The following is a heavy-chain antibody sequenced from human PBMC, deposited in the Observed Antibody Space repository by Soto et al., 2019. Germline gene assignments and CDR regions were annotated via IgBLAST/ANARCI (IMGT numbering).Heavy chain of an antibody. CDR3: ARGFSPINYGDYSQFDY. CDR1: GGSFSGYY. D-gene: IGHD4-17*01. Sequence: SSETLSLTCAVYGGSFSGYYWSWIRQPPGKGLEWIGEINHSGSTNYNPSLKSRVTISVDTSKNQFSLKLSSVTAADTAVYYCARGFSPINYGDYSQFDYWGQGTLVTVSS. J-gene: IGHJ4*02. V-gene: IGHV4-34*01. CDR2: INHSGST.